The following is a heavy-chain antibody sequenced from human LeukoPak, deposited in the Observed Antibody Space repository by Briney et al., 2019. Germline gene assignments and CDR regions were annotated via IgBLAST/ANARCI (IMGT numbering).Heavy chain of an antibody. Sequence: SSVKVSCKASGGTFSSYTISWVRQAPGQGLEWMGRIIPIFGTANYAQKFQGRVTITTDESTSTAYMELSSLRSEDTAVYYCARGGYDSSGYCDYWGQGTLATVSS. CDR1: GGTFSSYT. J-gene: IGHJ4*02. V-gene: IGHV1-69*05. CDR3: ARGGYDSSGYCDY. D-gene: IGHD3-22*01. CDR2: IIPIFGTA.